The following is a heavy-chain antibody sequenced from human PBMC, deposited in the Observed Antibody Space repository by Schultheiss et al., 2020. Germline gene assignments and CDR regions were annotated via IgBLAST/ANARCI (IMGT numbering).Heavy chain of an antibody. CDR3: ARESHYSNINWFDP. Sequence: GESLKISCAASGFTFSSYSMNWVRQAPGKGLEWVAVIWYDGSNKYYADSVKGRFTISRDNSKNTLYLQMNSLRAEDTAVYYCARESHYSNINWFDPWGQGTLVTVSS. J-gene: IGHJ5*02. CDR1: GFTFSSYS. CDR2: IWYDGSNK. V-gene: IGHV3-33*01. D-gene: IGHD4-11*01.